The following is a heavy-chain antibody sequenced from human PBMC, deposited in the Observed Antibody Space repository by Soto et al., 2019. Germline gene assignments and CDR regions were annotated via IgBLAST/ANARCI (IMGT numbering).Heavy chain of an antibody. J-gene: IGHJ4*02. D-gene: IGHD3-9*01. CDR3: AKLFVETGSNCGWPWFFHY. CDR1: GLTFSNYA. V-gene: IGHV3-23*01. CDR2: ISGSGGTT. Sequence: EVQLLESGGGLVQPGRSLRLSCAAAGLTFSNYAMSWVRQAPGQGLDWVSGISGSGGTTYYADSVKGRFTISRDNPKNPLFLQMHSLGAEDAAVYYGAKLFVETGSNCGWPWFFHYWGQGTLVTVSS.